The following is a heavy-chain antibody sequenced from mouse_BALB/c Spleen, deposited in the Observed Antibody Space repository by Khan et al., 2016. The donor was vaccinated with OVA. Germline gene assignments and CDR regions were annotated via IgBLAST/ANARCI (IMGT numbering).Heavy chain of an antibody. J-gene: IGHJ2*01. V-gene: IGHV1-7*01. CDR3: ARDRIDY. CDR1: GYTFTSYW. CDR2: INPSSGYT. Sequence: QMQLEESGAELAKPGASVKMSCKASGYTFTSYWMHWVKQRPGQGLEWIGYINPSSGYTEYNQNFKDKATLTADKSSSTAYMQLSSLTSEDSAVYYCARDRIDYWGQGTTRTVSS.